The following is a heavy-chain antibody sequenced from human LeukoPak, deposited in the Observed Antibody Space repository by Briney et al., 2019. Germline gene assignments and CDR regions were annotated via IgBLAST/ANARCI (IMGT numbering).Heavy chain of an antibody. J-gene: IGHJ4*02. CDR3: ARGRYSGYDWGFDYFDY. D-gene: IGHD5-12*01. V-gene: IGHV6-1*01. CDR2: TYYRSKWYN. CDR1: GDSVSSNSAA. Sequence: SQTLSLTCAISGDSVSSNSAAWNWIRQSPSGGLEWLGRTYYRSKWYNDYAVSVKSRITINPDTSKNQFSLQLNSVTPEDTAVYYCARGRYSGYDWGFDYFDYWGQGTLVTVPS.